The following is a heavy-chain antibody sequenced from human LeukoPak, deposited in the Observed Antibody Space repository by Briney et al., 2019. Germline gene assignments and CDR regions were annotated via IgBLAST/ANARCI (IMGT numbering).Heavy chain of an antibody. CDR2: INPNSGDT. V-gene: IGHV1-2*02. J-gene: IGHJ4*02. D-gene: IGHD1-26*01. CDR1: GYTFTDYY. CDR3: ARGSPLRPSKKPHDY. Sequence: ASVKVSCKASGYTFTDYYVHWVRQAPGQGLEWMGWINPNSGDTNYAQKFQGRVTMTRDTSITTVYMELSRLTSDDTAVHYCARGSPLRPSKKPHDYWGQGTLVTVSS.